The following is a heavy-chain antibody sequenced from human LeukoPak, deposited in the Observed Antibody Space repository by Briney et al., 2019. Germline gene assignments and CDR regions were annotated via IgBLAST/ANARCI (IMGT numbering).Heavy chain of an antibody. J-gene: IGHJ4*02. CDR2: ISWNSGNI. V-gene: IGHV3-9*01. Sequence: GRSLRLSCAASGFTFDDYAMHWVRQAPGKGLEWVSGISWNSGNIYYEDSVKGRFTISRGNAKNSLYLQMNSLRAEDTALYYCAKGEAIRYFDWLLYDWGQGIPVTVSS. CDR1: GFTFDDYA. D-gene: IGHD3-9*01. CDR3: AKGEAIRYFDWLLYD.